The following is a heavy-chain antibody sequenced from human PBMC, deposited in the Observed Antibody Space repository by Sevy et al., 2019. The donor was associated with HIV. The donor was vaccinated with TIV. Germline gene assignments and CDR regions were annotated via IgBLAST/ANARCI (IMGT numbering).Heavy chain of an antibody. Sequence: GGSLRLSCTASGFTFGDYAMSWVRQAPGKGLEWVAFLKSKAYGGTLDHAGSVKGRFTMSRDDSKSIAYLQMNDLKTEDTGFYYCTRGKGAKAIFDYWGQGALVTVSS. V-gene: IGHV3-49*04. J-gene: IGHJ4*02. D-gene: IGHD3-16*01. CDR3: TRGKGAKAIFDY. CDR2: LKSKAYGGTL. CDR1: GFTFGDYA.